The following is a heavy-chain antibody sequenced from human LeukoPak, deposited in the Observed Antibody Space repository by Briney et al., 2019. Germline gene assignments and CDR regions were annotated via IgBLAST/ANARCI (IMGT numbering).Heavy chain of an antibody. CDR1: GFTFSDYA. J-gene: IGHJ3*01. D-gene: IGHD3-3*01. Sequence: PGGSLRLSCAASGFTFSDYALAWVRQAPGEGPQWVSAISGSGGATYYSDSVKDRFTISRDKSKNTLYLQMDGLRDEDTALYFCARQKRLTIFGVGRAAFDVWGQGTVVYVS. CDR2: ISGSGGAT. V-gene: IGHV3-23*01. CDR3: ARQKRLTIFGVGRAAFDV.